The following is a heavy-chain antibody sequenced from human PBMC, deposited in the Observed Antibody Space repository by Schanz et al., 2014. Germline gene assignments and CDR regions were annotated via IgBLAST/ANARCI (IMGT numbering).Heavy chain of an antibody. Sequence: QVQLQESGPGLVKPSQTLSLTCTVSGGSISSGSYYWSWIRQPAGKGLEWIGRIYSTGSTNYNPSLKSRVTISKDASKNQSSLKLTSVTAADTAVYYCARDMVENWFDSWGQGTLVTVSS. V-gene: IGHV4-61*02. CDR1: GGSISSGSYY. CDR3: ARDMVENWFDS. J-gene: IGHJ5*01. CDR2: IYSTGST. D-gene: IGHD3-10*01.